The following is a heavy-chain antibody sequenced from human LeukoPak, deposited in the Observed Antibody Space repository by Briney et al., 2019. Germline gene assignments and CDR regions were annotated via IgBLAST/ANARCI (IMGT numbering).Heavy chain of an antibody. CDR3: ATEWEAYCGADCYPPLDY. CDR2: IWYDGSNK. J-gene: IGHJ4*02. D-gene: IGHD2-21*02. Sequence: GGSPRLSCAASGFTFSSYGMHWVRQAPGKGQEWVAIIWYDGSNKYYANAVKGRFTISRDNSKNTLYLQLNSLRAEGTAVYYCATEWEAYCGADCYPPLDYWGQGTLVTVSS. CDR1: GFTFSSYG. V-gene: IGHV3-33*01.